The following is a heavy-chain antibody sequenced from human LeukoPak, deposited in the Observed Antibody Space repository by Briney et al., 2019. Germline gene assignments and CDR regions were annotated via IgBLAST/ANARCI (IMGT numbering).Heavy chain of an antibody. V-gene: IGHV7-4-1*02. D-gene: IGHD3-16*01. CDR3: ARDRPDYVWGSPTGEFDY. CDR1: GYTFTSYA. J-gene: IGHJ4*02. Sequence: GASVKVSCKASGYTFTSYAMNWVRQAPGQGLEWMGWINTNTGNPTYAQGFTGRFVFSLDTTVSTAYLQISSLKAEDTAVYYCARDRPDYVWGSPTGEFDYWGQGTLVTVSS. CDR2: INTNTGNP.